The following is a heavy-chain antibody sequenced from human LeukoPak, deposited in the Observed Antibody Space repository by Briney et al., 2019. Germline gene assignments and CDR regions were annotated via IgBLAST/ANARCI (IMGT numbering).Heavy chain of an antibody. D-gene: IGHD5-12*01. V-gene: IGHV4-39*07. CDR3: ARSEVDIVAPTESKFDY. CDR2: IYYSGST. CDR1: GGSLSSSSYY. Sequence: SETLSLTCTVSGGSLSSSSYYWGWIRQPPGTGLEWIGSIYYSGSTYYNPSLKSRVTISVDKSKNQFSLKLSSVTAADTAVYYCARSEVDIVAPTESKFDYWGQGALVTVSS. J-gene: IGHJ4*02.